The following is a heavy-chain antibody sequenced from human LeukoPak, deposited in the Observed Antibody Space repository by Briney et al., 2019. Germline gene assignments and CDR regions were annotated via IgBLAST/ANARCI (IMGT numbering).Heavy chain of an antibody. V-gene: IGHV3-48*02. CDR2: ISSTSGTI. Sequence: GGSLRLSCAASGFTFRSHSMSWVRQGPGKGLECVSYISSTSGTIYYADSVKGRFTISRDNAKNSLYLQMNSLREEDTAVYYCARDYYGMDVWGQGATVTVSS. CDR3: ARDYYGMDV. CDR1: GFTFRSHS. J-gene: IGHJ6*01.